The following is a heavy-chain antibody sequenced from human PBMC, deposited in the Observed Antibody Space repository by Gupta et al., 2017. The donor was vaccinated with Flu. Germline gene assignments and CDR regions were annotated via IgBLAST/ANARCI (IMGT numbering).Heavy chain of an antibody. J-gene: IGHJ4*02. D-gene: IGHD3-16*01. V-gene: IGHV3-11*01. CDR2: ITNIGRTI. CDR3: ARDVGGFGTSFRGGFDY. Sequence: PGKGLEWVAYITNIGRTIHYADSVKGRFTISRDNAKNSLYLQMNSLRAEDTAIYYCARDVGGFGTSFRGGFDYWGRGTLVTVSP.